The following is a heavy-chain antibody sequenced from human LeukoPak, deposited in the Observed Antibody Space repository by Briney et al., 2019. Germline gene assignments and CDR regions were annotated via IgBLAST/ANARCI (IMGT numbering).Heavy chain of an antibody. CDR3: ATARGGY. V-gene: IGHV3-23*01. Sequence: PGGSLRLSCPASAFTFSSYAMSWVRQAPGKGLEWVSGTSTSGGSTYYADSVKGRFTISRDNSKNTLSLQMTSLRAEDTAVYYCATARGGYWGQGTLVTVSS. D-gene: IGHD2-15*01. CDR2: TSTSGGST. J-gene: IGHJ4*02. CDR1: AFTFSSYA.